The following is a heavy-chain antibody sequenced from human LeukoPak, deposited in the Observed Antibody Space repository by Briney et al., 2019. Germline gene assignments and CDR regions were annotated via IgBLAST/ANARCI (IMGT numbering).Heavy chain of an antibody. J-gene: IGHJ4*02. D-gene: IGHD1-26*01. CDR2: IYYSGST. Sequence: GSLRLSCAASGFTFSSYSMNWVRQPPGKGLEWIGSIYYSGSTYYNPSLKSRVTISVGTSKNQFSLKLSSVTAADTAVYYCARLDVGATSPSYYFDYWGQGTLVTVSS. CDR3: ARLDVGATSPSYYFDY. V-gene: IGHV4-39*01. CDR1: GFTFSSYSMN.